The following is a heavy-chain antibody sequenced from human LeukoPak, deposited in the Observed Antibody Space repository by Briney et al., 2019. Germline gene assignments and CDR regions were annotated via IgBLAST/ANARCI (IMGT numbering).Heavy chain of an antibody. V-gene: IGHV1-46*01. CDR2: INPSGGST. CDR3: ARVGMATTRGAFDI. D-gene: IGHD5-24*01. J-gene: IGHJ3*02. CDR1: GYTFTSYY. Sequence: ASVKVSCKASGYTFTSYYMHWVRQAPGQGLEWMGIINPSGGSTSYAQKSQGRVTMTRDMSSSTVYMELSSLRSEDTAVYYCARVGMATTRGAFDIWGQGTMVTVSS.